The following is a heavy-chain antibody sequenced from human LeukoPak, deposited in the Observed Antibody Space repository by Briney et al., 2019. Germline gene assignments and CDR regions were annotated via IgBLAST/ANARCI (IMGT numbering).Heavy chain of an antibody. CDR1: GFTFSSYA. J-gene: IGHJ4*02. CDR2: ISYDGSNK. Sequence: PGGSLRLSCAASGFTFSSYAMHWVRQAAGKGLEWVAVISYDGSNKYYADSVKGRFTVSRDNAKNTLYLQVNNLRAEDTAVYYCARGPNSNWSGLDFWGQGTLLTVPS. CDR3: ARGPNSNWSGLDF. V-gene: IGHV3-30*04. D-gene: IGHD6-6*01.